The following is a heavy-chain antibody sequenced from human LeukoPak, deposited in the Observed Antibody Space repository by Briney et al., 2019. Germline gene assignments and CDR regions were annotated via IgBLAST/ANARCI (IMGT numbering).Heavy chain of an antibody. V-gene: IGHV4-59*01. CDR1: GGSISSYY. D-gene: IGHD1-26*01. J-gene: IGHJ3*02. CDR3: ARALSYSGRSDI. CDR2: IYYSGST. Sequence: SETLSLTCTVSGGSISSYYWSWLRQPPGKGLEWIGYIYYSGSTNYNPSLKSRVTISVDTSKNQFSLKLTSVTAADTAVYYCARALSYSGRSDIWGQGTMVTVSS.